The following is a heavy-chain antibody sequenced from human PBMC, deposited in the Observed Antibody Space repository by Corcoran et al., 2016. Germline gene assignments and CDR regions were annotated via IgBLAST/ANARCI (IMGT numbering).Heavy chain of an antibody. CDR1: GFTLSNAW. Sequence: EVQLVESGGGLVKPGGSLRLSCAASGFTLSNAWMNWVRQAPGKGLEWVGRIKSKTDGGTTAYAAPVKGRFTISRDDSKNTLYLQMNSLQTEDTAAYYCATDPKKGTFDICGQWTMVTVSS. CDR3: ATDPKKGTFDI. CDR2: IKSKTDGGTT. J-gene: IGHJ3*02. D-gene: IGHD3-10*01. V-gene: IGHV3-15*07.